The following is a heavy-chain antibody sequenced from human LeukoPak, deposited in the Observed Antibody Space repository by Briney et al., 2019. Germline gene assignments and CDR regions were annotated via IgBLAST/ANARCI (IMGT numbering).Heavy chain of an antibody. CDR3: ARGYYYGSGSYPLDY. D-gene: IGHD3-10*01. Sequence: PSETLSLTCTVSGGSMRSYRWNWIRQPPGKGLEWIGQIFDSGSTIYNPSLQSRVTISVDTSKNQFSLKLSSVTAADTAVYYCARGYYYGSGSYPLDYWGQGTLVTVSS. J-gene: IGHJ4*02. CDR1: GGSMRSYR. CDR2: IFDSGST. V-gene: IGHV4-59*08.